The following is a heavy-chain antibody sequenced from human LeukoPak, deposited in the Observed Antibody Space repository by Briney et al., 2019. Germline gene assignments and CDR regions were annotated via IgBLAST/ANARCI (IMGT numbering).Heavy chain of an antibody. Sequence: SETLSLTCRVSGGSINGYYWSWIRQPPEKGLEWIGYIYYRGSTNYNPSLKSRVTMSVDTSRNQFSLKLTSMTAADTAVYYCARADYDTSAYYYTFDYWGQGTLVTVSS. CDR2: IYYRGST. J-gene: IGHJ4*02. CDR3: ARADYDTSAYYYTFDY. D-gene: IGHD3-22*01. V-gene: IGHV4-59*01. CDR1: GGSINGYY.